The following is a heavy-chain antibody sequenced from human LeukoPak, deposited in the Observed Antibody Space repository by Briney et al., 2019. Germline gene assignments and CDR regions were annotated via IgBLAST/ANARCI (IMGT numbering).Heavy chain of an antibody. CDR3: ARVSRGYGDYVVFVDYYYYGMDV. J-gene: IGHJ6*02. V-gene: IGHV3-48*02. D-gene: IGHD4-17*01. CDR1: GFTFSSYS. Sequence: PGGSLRLSCAASGFTFSSYSMNWVRQAPGKGLGWVSYISSSSSTIYYADSVKGRFTISRDNAKNSLYLQMNSLRDEDTAVYYCARVSRGYGDYVVFVDYYYYGMDVWGQGTTVTVSS. CDR2: ISSSSSTI.